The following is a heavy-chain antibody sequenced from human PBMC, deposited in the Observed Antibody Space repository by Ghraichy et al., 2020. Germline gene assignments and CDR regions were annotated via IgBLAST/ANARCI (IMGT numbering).Heavy chain of an antibody. CDR2: INHSGST. J-gene: IGHJ3*02. CDR3: ASLPGYYYDSSGAFDI. D-gene: IGHD3-22*01. V-gene: IGHV4-34*01. Sequence: SETLSLTCAVYGGSFSGYYWSWIRQPPGKGLEWIGEINHSGSTNYNPSLKSRVTISVDTSKNQFSLKLSSVTAADTAVYYCASLPGYYYDSSGAFDIWGQGTMVTVSS. CDR1: GGSFSGYY.